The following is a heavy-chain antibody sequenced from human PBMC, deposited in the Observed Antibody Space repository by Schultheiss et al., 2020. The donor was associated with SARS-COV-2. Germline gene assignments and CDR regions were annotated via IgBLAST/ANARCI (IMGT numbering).Heavy chain of an antibody. V-gene: IGHV1-69*13. Sequence: SVKVSCKASGGTFSSYAISWVRQAPGQGLEWMGGIIPIFGTANYAQKFQGRVTITADESTSTADMELSSLRSEDTAVYYCARGASTYYDSSGYHYWGQGTLVTVSS. CDR1: GGTFSSYA. D-gene: IGHD3-22*01. J-gene: IGHJ4*02. CDR2: IIPIFGTA. CDR3: ARGASTYYDSSGYHY.